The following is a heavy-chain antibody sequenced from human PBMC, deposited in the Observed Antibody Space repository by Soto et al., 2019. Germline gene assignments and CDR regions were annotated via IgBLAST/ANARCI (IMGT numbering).Heavy chain of an antibody. CDR3: VKGDCSGGSCYRGFDY. Sequence: PGGSLRLSWAASGFTFNNYAMSWVRQAPGKGLEWVSGISGSGATTFYADSVKGRFTISRDNSKSTLNLQMSSLRADDTAVYYCVKGDCSGGSCYRGFDYWGQGSLVTVSS. CDR2: ISGSGATT. V-gene: IGHV3-23*01. D-gene: IGHD2-15*01. J-gene: IGHJ4*02. CDR1: GFTFNNYA.